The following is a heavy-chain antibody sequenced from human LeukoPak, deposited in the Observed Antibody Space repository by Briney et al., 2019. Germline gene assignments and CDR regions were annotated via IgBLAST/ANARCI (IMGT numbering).Heavy chain of an antibody. D-gene: IGHD1-26*01. V-gene: IGHV4-4*07. J-gene: IGHJ4*02. CDR1: GVSITTYY. Sequence: SETLSLTCTVPGVSITTYYWSWIRQPAGKGLEWIGRIYTSGSTNYKPSLKSRVTMSVDTSKNQFSLKLSSVTAADTAVYYCARSSYSGSSRVFFDYWGQGTLVTVSS. CDR2: IYTSGST. CDR3: ARSSYSGSSRVFFDY.